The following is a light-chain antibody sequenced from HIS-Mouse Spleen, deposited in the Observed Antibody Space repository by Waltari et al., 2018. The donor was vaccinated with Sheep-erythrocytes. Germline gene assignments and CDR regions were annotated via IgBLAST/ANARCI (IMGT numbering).Light chain of an antibody. V-gene: IGLV2-23*01. Sequence: QSALTHPASVSGSPGQSIPISCTGTRSDVGSYTLVSWYQQHPGKAPKLMIYEGSKRPSGVSNRFSGSKSGNTASLTISGLQAEDEADYYCCSYAGSSTPWVFGGGTKLTVL. CDR3: CSYAGSSTPWV. CDR2: EGS. CDR1: RSDVGSYTL. J-gene: IGLJ3*02.